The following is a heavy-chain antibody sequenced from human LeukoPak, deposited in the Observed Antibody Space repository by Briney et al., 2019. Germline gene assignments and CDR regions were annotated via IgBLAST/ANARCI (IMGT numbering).Heavy chain of an antibody. V-gene: IGHV1-69*06. CDR2: IIHIFGTA. J-gene: IGHJ4*02. Sequence: SLYVTCNASGGSFSSYAISWVRQAPGQGLERMGEIIHIFGTANYAQNFQGRVTITADKSTSTAYRELSSLRSEDTAVYYCARGPYSSGWYLDYWGQGTLVTVSS. CDR3: ARGPYSSGWYLDY. D-gene: IGHD6-19*01. CDR1: GGSFSSYA.